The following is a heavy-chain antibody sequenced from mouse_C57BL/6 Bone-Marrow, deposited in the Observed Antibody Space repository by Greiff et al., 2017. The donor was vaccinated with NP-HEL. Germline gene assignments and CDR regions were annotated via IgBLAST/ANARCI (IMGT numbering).Heavy chain of an antibody. D-gene: IGHD2-4*01. V-gene: IGHV5-6*01. CDR1: GFTFSSYG. CDR3: ARPIYYDYDGFAY. J-gene: IGHJ3*01. Sequence: EVQLVESGGDLVKPGGSLKLSCAASGFTFSSYGMSWVRQTPDKRLEWVATISSGGSYTYYPDSVKGLFTISRDNAKNTLYLQMSSLKSEDTAMYYCARPIYYDYDGFAYWGQGTLVTVSA. CDR2: ISSGGSYT.